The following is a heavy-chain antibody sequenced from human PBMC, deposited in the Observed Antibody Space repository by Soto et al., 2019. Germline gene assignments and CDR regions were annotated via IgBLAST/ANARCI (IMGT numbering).Heavy chain of an antibody. CDR2: IYYSGST. J-gene: IGHJ6*04. D-gene: IGHD4-17*01. CDR1: GGSISSYY. CDR3: AREVYGLLEV. V-gene: IGHV4-59*01. Sequence: SETLSLTCTVSGGSISSYYWSWIRQPPGKGLEWIGYIYYSGSTNYNPSLKSRVTISVDTSKNQFSLKLSSVTAADTAVYYCAREVYGLLEVWGKGTTVTVSS.